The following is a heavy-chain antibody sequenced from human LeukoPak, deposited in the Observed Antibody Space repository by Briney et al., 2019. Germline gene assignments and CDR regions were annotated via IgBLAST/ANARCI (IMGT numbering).Heavy chain of an antibody. Sequence: ASVKVSCKASGYTFTSYYMHWVRQAPGQGLELMGIINPSGGSTSYAQKFQGRVTMTRDTSTSTVYMELSSMRSDDTAVYYCARGWYYGSGTRNEDYWGQGTLVTVSS. CDR2: INPSGGST. J-gene: IGHJ4*02. CDR3: ARGWYYGSGTRNEDY. CDR1: GYTFTSYY. V-gene: IGHV1-46*01. D-gene: IGHD3-10*01.